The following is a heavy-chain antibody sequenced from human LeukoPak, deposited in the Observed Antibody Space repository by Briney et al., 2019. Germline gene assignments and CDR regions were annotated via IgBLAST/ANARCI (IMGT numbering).Heavy chain of an antibody. CDR3: ARVPEAFCSSTSCYTFDY. CDR2: ISYDGSNK. CDR1: GFTFSSYA. Sequence: GRSLRLSCAASGFTFSSYAMHWVRQAPGKGLEWVAVISYDGSNKYYADSVKGRFTISRDNSKNTLYLQMNSLRAEDTAVYYCARVPEAFCSSTSCYTFDYWGQGTLVTVSS. J-gene: IGHJ4*02. D-gene: IGHD2-2*02. V-gene: IGHV3-30-3*01.